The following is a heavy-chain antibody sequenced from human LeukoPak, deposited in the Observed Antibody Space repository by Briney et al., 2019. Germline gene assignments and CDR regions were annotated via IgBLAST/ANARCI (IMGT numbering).Heavy chain of an antibody. CDR2: IYTSGST. CDR1: GGSISSYY. J-gene: IGHJ3*02. V-gene: IGHV4-4*07. D-gene: IGHD3-22*01. Sequence: SETLSLTCTVSGGSISSYYWSWIRQPAGKGLEWIGRIYTSGSTNYNPSLKSRVTMSVDTSKNQFSLKLSSVTAADTAVYYCARESLPYYYDSSPSFDIWGQGTMVTVSS. CDR3: ARESLPYYYDSSPSFDI.